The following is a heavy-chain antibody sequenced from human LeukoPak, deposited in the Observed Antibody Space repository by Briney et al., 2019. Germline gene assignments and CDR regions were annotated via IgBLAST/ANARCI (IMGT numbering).Heavy chain of an antibody. CDR1: GDSVSTASNA. V-gene: IGHV6-1*01. J-gene: IGHJ6*02. CDR3: ARYYYGMDV. CDR2: TYYRSKWYN. Sequence: SQTLSLTCAISGDSVSTASNAWYWIRQSPSRGLEWLGRTYYRSKWYNDYAVSVQSRITMNPDTSKNQFSLQLNSVTPEDTAVYHCARYYYGMDVWGQGTTVTVSS.